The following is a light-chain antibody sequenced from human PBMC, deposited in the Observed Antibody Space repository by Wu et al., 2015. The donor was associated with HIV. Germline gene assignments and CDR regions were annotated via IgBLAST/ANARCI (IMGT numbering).Light chain of an antibody. Sequence: EIVLTQSPGTLSLSPGERATLSCRASQRISSNLAWYQQRLGQAPRLLIYDASTRATGFPARFSGSGSGTEFTLTISDMQSEDFAVYYCQQYNTWPYTFGQGTKLEI. J-gene: IGKJ2*01. V-gene: IGKV3-15*01. CDR3: QQYNTWPYT. CDR2: DAS. CDR1: QRISSN.